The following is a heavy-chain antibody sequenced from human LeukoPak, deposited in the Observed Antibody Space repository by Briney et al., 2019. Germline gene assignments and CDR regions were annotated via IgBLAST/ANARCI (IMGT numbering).Heavy chain of an antibody. D-gene: IGHD3-10*01. CDR1: GGSITSHF. CDR2: ISYSGST. Sequence: PSETLSLTCTVSGGSITSHFWSWIRQPPGKGLEWIGYISYSGSTNYNSSLKSRVTISVDTSKNQFSLKVSSVTAADTAVYYCARVGPYKITMVRGIMGYFDSWGQGNLVTVSS. J-gene: IGHJ4*02. CDR3: ARVGPYKITMVRGIMGYFDS. V-gene: IGHV4-59*11.